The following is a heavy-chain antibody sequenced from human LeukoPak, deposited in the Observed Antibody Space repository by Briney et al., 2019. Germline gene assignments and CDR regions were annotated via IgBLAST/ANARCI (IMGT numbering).Heavy chain of an antibody. CDR2: ISDDGTSE. V-gene: IGHV3-30*04. J-gene: IGHJ5*02. CDR3: ARVRAYPYNSSPRHWFNP. CDR1: GYTFSYYF. D-gene: IGHD1-14*01. Sequence: GGSLRLSCEGSGYTFSYYFMYWVRQAPGKELEWVAAISDDGTSEHYSDSVKRPFTISRDNSKKSLYLQMNRLRTEDTAVYYCARVRAYPYNSSPRHWFNPWGQGTLVTVSS.